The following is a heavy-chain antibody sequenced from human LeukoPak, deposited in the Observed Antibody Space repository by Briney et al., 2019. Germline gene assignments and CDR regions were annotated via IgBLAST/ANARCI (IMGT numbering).Heavy chain of an antibody. CDR2: ISSSSSTI. CDR3: AMTGSYRQRGDY. V-gene: IGHV3-48*02. J-gene: IGHJ4*02. CDR1: GFTFSSYS. D-gene: IGHD1-26*01. Sequence: GGSLRLSCAASGFTFSSYSMNWVRRAPGKGLEWVSYISSSSSTIYYADSVKGRFTISIDNAKSSLYLQMNSLRDEDTAVYYCAMTGSYRQRGDYWGQGTLVTVSS.